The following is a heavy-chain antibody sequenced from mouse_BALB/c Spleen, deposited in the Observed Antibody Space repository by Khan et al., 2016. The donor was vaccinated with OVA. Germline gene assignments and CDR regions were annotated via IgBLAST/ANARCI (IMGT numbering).Heavy chain of an antibody. CDR1: GYTFTSYW. Sequence: QVQLQQSGAELVKAGASVKMSCKASGYTFTSYWMHWVKQRLGQGLEWFAETNPTNGRTYYNEKFKSKATLTVDKSSSTAYMLLSGPTFEDSAVYYCARIKKIVAPYCDYWGEGTTLTVSS. CDR2: TNPTNGRT. J-gene: IGHJ2*01. CDR3: ARIKKIVAPYCDY. D-gene: IGHD1-1*01. V-gene: IGHV1S81*02.